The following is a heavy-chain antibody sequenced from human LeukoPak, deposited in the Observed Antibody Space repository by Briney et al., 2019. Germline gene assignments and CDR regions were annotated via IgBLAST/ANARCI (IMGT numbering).Heavy chain of an antibody. Sequence: SETLSLTCAVSGGSISSGGYSWSWIRQPPGKGLERIGYIYHSGSTYYNPSLKSRVTISVDRSKNQFSLKLSSLTAADTAVYYCARYSNYGDYFDYWGQGTLVTVSS. D-gene: IGHD4-11*01. CDR1: GGSISSGGYS. CDR3: ARYSNYGDYFDY. J-gene: IGHJ4*02. CDR2: IYHSGST. V-gene: IGHV4-30-2*01.